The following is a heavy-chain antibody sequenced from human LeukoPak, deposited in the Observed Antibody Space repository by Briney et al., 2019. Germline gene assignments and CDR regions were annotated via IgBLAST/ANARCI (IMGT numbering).Heavy chain of an antibody. V-gene: IGHV3-23*01. CDR2: ITDSGTGT. J-gene: IGHJ4*02. CDR3: ARTGYNYGTPLNY. Sequence: GGSLRLSGPPSGFTFSSYALSWVGKAPGKGLEGASGITDSGTGTYYADSVKGRFTISRDNSKNTVYLQMSSLRAEDTAVYYCARTGYNYGTPLNYWGQGTLVTVSS. CDR1: GFTFSSYA. D-gene: IGHD5-18*01.